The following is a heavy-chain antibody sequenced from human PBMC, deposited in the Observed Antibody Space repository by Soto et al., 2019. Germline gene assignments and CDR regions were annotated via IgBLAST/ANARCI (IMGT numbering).Heavy chain of an antibody. CDR1: EVPSSSYS. Sequence: VGLLRHSCRAAEVPSSSYSMHRVSQAPGKGLEYVSSISTNGGSTHYADSVKGRFTISRDNSKNTLYLQMNSLRAEDTAVYYCARAYGGNPALFDPWGQGTLVTVSS. J-gene: IGHJ5*02. CDR3: ARAYGGNPALFDP. CDR2: ISTNGGST. D-gene: IGHD4-17*01. V-gene: IGHV3-64*04.